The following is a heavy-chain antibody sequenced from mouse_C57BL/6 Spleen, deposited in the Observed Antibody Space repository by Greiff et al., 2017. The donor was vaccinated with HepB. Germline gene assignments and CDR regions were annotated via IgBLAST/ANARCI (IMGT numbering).Heavy chain of an antibody. J-gene: IGHJ3*01. Sequence: EVQLQQSGAELVRPGASVKLSCTASGFNIKDDYMHWVKQRPEQGLEWIGWIDPENGDTEYASKFQGKATITADTSSNTAYLQLSSLTSEDTAVYYGTTRYGNSYWGQGTLVTVSA. D-gene: IGHD2-1*01. CDR1: GFNIKDDY. CDR2: IDPENGDT. V-gene: IGHV14-4*01. CDR3: TTRYGNSY.